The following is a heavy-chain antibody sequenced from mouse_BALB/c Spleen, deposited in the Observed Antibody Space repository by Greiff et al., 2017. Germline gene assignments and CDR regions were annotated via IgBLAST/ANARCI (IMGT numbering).Heavy chain of an antibody. Sequence: EVHLVESGGGLVKPGGSLKLSCAASGFTFSSYAMSWVRQTPEKRLEWVASISSGGSTYYPDSVKGRFTISRDNARNILYLQMSSLRSEDTAMYYCAREAYYGSSPWYFDVWGAGTTVTVSS. D-gene: IGHD1-1*01. CDR2: ISSGGST. J-gene: IGHJ1*01. CDR1: GFTFSSYA. CDR3: AREAYYGSSPWYFDV. V-gene: IGHV5-6-5*01.